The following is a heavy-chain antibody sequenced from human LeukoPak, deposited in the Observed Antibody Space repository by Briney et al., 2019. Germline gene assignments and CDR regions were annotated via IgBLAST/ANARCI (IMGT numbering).Heavy chain of an antibody. V-gene: IGHV4-4*07. CDR1: GGSISSYY. D-gene: IGHD3-3*01. J-gene: IGHJ5*02. CDR2: IYTSGST. Sequence: SETLSLTCTVSGGSISSYYWSWIRQPAGKGLEWIGRIYTSGSTNYNPSLKSRVTMSVDTSKNQFSLKLSSVTAADTAVYYCARDGGSYHDFWSGYYTSNWFDPWGQGTLVTVSS. CDR3: ARDGGSYHDFWSGYYTSNWFDP.